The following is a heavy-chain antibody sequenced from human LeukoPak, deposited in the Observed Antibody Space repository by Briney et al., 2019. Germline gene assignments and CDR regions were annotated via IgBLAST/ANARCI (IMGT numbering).Heavy chain of an antibody. Sequence: ASVKVSCKASGYTFTGYYMHWVRQAPGQGLEWMGWINPNSGGTNYAQKFQGRVTMTRDTSISTAYMELRSLRSDDTAVYYCARVRAPNWGYREDAFDIWGQGTMVTVSS. D-gene: IGHD7-27*01. CDR3: ARVRAPNWGYREDAFDI. V-gene: IGHV1-2*02. J-gene: IGHJ3*02. CDR1: GYTFTGYY. CDR2: INPNSGGT.